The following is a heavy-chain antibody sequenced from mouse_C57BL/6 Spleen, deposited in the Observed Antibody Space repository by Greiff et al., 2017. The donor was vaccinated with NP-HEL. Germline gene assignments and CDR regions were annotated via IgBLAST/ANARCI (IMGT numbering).Heavy chain of an antibody. J-gene: IGHJ3*01. D-gene: IGHD3-2*02. CDR1: GFTFSSYA. CDR2: ISSGGDYI. CDR3: TRDQDPWFAY. V-gene: IGHV5-9-1*02. Sequence: EVKVEESGEGLVKPGGSLKLSCAASGFTFSSYAMSWVRQTPEKRLEWVAYISSGGDYIYYADTVKGRFTISRDNARNTLYLQMSSLKSEDTAMYYCTRDQDPWFAYWGQGTLVTVSA.